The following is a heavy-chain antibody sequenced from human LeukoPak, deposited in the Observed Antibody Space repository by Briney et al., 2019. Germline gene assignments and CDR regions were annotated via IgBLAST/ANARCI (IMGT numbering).Heavy chain of an antibody. CDR2: ISHDGSNK. CDR3: ARSPTSWYFDY. Sequence: PGGSLRLSCAASGFPFSDYGMYWVRQAPGKGLEWLAVISHDGSNKYYADSVKGRFTISRDNSKNALYLQMNSLRPEDTSVYYCARSPTSWYFDYWGQGTLVTVSS. V-gene: IGHV3-30*03. J-gene: IGHJ4*02. CDR1: GFPFSDYG. D-gene: IGHD2-2*01.